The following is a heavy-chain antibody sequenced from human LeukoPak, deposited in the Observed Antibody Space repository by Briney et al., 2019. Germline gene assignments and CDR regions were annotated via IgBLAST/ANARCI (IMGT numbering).Heavy chain of an antibody. V-gene: IGHV5-51*01. J-gene: IGHJ4*02. CDR2: IYPGDSDT. D-gene: IGHD5-18*01. CDR3: ARHGVRGYTNGYFDY. CDR1: GYSFTSYW. Sequence: GESLKISCKGSGYSFTSYWIGWVRQLPGKGLEWMGIIYPGDSDTRYSPSFQGQVTISADKSISTAYLQWSGLKASDTAMYYCARHGVRGYTNGYFDYWGQGTLVTVSS.